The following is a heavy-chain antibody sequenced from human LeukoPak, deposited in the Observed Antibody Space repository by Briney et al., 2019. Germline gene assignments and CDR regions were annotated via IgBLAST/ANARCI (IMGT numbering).Heavy chain of an antibody. J-gene: IGHJ4*02. D-gene: IGHD2-15*01. Sequence: GASVKVSCKASGYTFTSYYMHWVRQAPGQGLEWMGIINPSGGSTSYAQKFQGRVTMTRDTSISTAYMELSRLRSDDTAVYYCESLDRDSGFDYWGQGTLVTVSS. CDR1: GYTFTSYY. V-gene: IGHV1-46*01. CDR2: INPSGGST. CDR3: ESLDRDSGFDY.